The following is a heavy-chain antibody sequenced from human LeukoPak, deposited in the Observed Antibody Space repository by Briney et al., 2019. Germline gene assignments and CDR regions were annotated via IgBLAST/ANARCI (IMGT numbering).Heavy chain of an antibody. CDR1: GGFPSIYY. CDR2: VYYRVST. V-gene: IGHV4-59*01. D-gene: IGHD6-19*01. CDR3: ARGGGGDLIAVAGEFDY. Sequence: SETLSLTCSVSGGFPSIYYWSWIRQPPGKGLEWIGYVYYRVSTDYNPSLKSRVTISVDTSKNHFSLNLTSVTAADTAVYYCARGGGGDLIAVAGEFDYWGQGTLVTVSS. J-gene: IGHJ4*02.